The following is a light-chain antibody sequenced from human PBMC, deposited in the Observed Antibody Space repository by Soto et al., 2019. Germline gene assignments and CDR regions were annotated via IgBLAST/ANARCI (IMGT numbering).Light chain of an antibody. CDR1: QSLVHSDGIAY. V-gene: IGKV2-30*02. Sequence: DVVITHSPLSLPVTLVQPASISCMSNQSLVHSDGIAYFSWFQQRPGRSPRRLIYKVSNRDSGVPARFSGSGSGTDFALKISRVEAEDVGVYYCMKGTHWPINFGQGTRLEIK. CDR2: KVS. J-gene: IGKJ5*01. CDR3: MKGTHWPIN.